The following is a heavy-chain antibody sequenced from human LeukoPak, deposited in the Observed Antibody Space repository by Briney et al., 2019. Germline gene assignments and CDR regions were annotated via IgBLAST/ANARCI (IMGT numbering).Heavy chain of an antibody. D-gene: IGHD3-22*01. CDR3: ARAAIGDYYDSSDSSAAD. Sequence: PSETLSLTCTVSGGSISSGGYYWSWIRQHPGKGLEWIGYIYYSGSTYYNPSLKSRVTISVDTSKNQFSLKLSSVTAAATAVYYCARAAIGDYYDSSDSSAADWGQGTLVTVSS. CDR1: GGSISSGGYY. J-gene: IGHJ4*02. CDR2: IYYSGST. V-gene: IGHV4-31*03.